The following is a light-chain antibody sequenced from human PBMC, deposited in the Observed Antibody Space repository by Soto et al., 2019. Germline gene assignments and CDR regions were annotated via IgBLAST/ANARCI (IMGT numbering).Light chain of an antibody. J-gene: IGLJ3*02. Sequence: QSVLTQPPSVSGAPGQRVTISCTGSSSNIGAHYDVHWYQQLPGTAPKLLIYGNNNRPSGVPDRFSGSKSGTSASLAITGLQAEDEADYDCQSYDSSLSGVFGGGTKLTVL. CDR3: QSYDSSLSGV. CDR1: SSNIGAHYD. CDR2: GNN. V-gene: IGLV1-40*01.